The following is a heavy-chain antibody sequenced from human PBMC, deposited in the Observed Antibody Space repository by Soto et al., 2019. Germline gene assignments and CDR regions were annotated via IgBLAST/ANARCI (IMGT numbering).Heavy chain of an antibody. D-gene: IGHD6-13*01. V-gene: IGHV3-21*01. J-gene: IGHJ4*02. CDR3: AREGIAAALDY. CDR1: GFTFSSYS. Sequence: EVQLVESGGGLVKPGGSLRLSCAASGFTFSSYSMNWVRQAPGKWLEWVSSISSSSSYIYYADSVKGRFTISRDNAKNSLDLQVNTLRAEDTAVYYCAREGIAAALDYWGQGTLVTVSS. CDR2: ISSSSSYI.